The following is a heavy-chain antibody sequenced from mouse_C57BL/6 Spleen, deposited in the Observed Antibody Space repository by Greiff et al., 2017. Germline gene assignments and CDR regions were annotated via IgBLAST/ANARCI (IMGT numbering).Heavy chain of an antibody. CDR2: ISGGGGNT. CDR3: ARHGVYFDY. J-gene: IGHJ2*01. CDR1: GFTFSSYT. Sequence: EVKVEESGGGLVKPGGSLKLSCAASGFTFSSYTMSWVRQTPEKRLEWVATISGGGGNTYYPDSVKGRFTISRDNAKNTLYLQMSSLRSEDTALYYCARHGVYFDYWGQGTTLTVSS. V-gene: IGHV5-9*01.